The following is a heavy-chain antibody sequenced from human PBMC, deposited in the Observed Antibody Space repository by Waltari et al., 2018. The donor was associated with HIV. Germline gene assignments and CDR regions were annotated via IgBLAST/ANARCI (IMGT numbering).Heavy chain of an antibody. CDR2: IIPMFATT. CDR1: GDTFSKYA. V-gene: IGHV1-69*01. J-gene: IGHJ6*02. D-gene: IGHD3-22*01. CDR3: ARTMRLAGYYNGMDV. Sequence: QVQLVQSGAEVRTPGSSVKVSCKTSGDTFSKYAITWVRQAPGQGLEWMGGIIPMFATTHYAQHFQDRVTISADETTGTAYMELSRLRSQDTAVYYCARTMRLAGYYNGMDVWGQGTTVTV.